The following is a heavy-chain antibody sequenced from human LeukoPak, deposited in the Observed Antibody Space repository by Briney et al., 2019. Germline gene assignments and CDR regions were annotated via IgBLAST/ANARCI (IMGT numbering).Heavy chain of an antibody. V-gene: IGHV3-23*01. J-gene: IGHJ4*02. CDR2: ISGGGYTT. Sequence: GGSLRLSCAASGFTFSDYAVSWVRQAPGKGLEWVSTISGGGYTTYYADSVKGRFTISRDISKNTLYLRVNSLRAEDTAVYYCVKDRGYCSSASCYGFDYWGQGTLVTVSS. D-gene: IGHD2-2*01. CDR3: VKDRGYCSSASCYGFDY. CDR1: GFTFSDYA.